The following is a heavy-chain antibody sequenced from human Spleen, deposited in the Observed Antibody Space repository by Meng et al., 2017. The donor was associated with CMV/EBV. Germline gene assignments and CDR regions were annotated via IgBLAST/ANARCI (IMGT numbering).Heavy chain of an antibody. J-gene: IGHJ5*02. CDR2: IYIGGDT. D-gene: IGHD3-10*01. V-gene: IGHV3-66*02. CDR3: AKADYAPGSLNWFDP. CDR1: GFMFSSHG. Sequence: RGSLRLSCEASGFMFSSHGMSWVRQAPGKGLEWASVIYIGGDTFYADSVKGRFTISRDTSKNTLYLQMNSLRVEDTAVYYCAKADYAPGSLNWFDPWGQGTLVTVSS.